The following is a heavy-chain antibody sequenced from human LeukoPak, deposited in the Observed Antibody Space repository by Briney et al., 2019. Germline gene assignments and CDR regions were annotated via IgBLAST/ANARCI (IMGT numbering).Heavy chain of an antibody. V-gene: IGHV4-39*01. CDR1: GGSISSRTYY. Sequence: PSETLSLTCTVSGGSISSRTYYWGWIRQPPGKGLEWIGSIFYSGSSYYNPSLKSRVTISVDTSKNQFSLRLRSVTAADTAVYYCATWRTAKTGFDYWGQGTLVTVYS. D-gene: IGHD1-1*01. J-gene: IGHJ4*02. CDR2: IFYSGSS. CDR3: ATWRTAKTGFDY.